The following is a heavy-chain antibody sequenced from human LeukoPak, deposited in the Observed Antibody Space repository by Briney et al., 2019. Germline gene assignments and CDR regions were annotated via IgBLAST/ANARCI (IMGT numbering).Heavy chain of an antibody. V-gene: IGHV3-64*01. D-gene: IGHD5-18*01. J-gene: IGHJ4*02. Sequence: GGSLRLSCAASGFTFSSYAMHWVRQPPGKGLEYVSGISSNGGSTYYANSVKGRFTISRDNSKNTLYLQMGSLRPEDMAVYYCARGPWIQLWSPIDYWGQGTLVTVSS. CDR1: GFTFSSYA. CDR3: ARGPWIQLWSPIDY. CDR2: ISSNGGST.